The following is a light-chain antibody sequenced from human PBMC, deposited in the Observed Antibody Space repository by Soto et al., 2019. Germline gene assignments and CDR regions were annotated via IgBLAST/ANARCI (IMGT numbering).Light chain of an antibody. CDR2: AAS. Sequence: DFQMTQSPSSVSASVGARVTITCRASQGLSSYLAWYQQKPGKAPKLLIYAASNLQSGVPSWCSSSGSGTDFTLTSSRLQPEDFASYFCLSSHSRPFGEGTKVDIK. CDR1: QGLSSY. J-gene: IGKJ1*01. CDR3: LSSHSRP. V-gene: IGKV1-12*02.